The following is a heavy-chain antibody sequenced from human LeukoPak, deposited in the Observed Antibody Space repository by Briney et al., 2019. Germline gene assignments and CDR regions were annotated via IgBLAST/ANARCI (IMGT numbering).Heavy chain of an antibody. D-gene: IGHD3-10*01. V-gene: IGHV3-21*01. Sequence: GGSLRLSCAASGFTFSSYRMNWVRQAPGKGLEWVSSISCSSSYIYYADPVKGRFTISRDNAKNSLYLQMNSLRAEDTAVYYCARDQGGSGSSHYYYYYGMDVWGQGTTVTVSS. J-gene: IGHJ6*01. CDR3: ARDQGGSGSSHYYYYYGMDV. CDR2: ISCSSSYI. CDR1: GFTFSSYR.